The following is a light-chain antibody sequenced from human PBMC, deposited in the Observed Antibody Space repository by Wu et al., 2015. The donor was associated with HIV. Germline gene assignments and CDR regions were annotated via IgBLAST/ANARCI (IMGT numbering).Light chain of an antibody. Sequence: EVVLTQSPGTLSLSPGERATLSCRASQSVTGRYLAWFQQKPGQAPRLLIYVASTRATGIPDRFSGSGSGTDFTLTISRLEPEDFAVYYCHQYSEPPLTFGQRDQGGDQT. CDR2: VAS. J-gene: IGKJ1*01. CDR3: HQYSEPPLT. V-gene: IGKV3-20*01. CDR1: QSVTGRY.